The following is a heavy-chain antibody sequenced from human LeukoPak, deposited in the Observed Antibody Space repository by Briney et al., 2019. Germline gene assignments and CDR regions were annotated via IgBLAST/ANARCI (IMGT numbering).Heavy chain of an antibody. D-gene: IGHD3-22*01. CDR1: GFTVISYY. J-gene: IGHJ4*02. CDR2: VYSGGDT. V-gene: IGHV3-53*01. Sequence: GGSLRLACAAAGFTVISYYMRWVRQAPGKARECVSIVYSGGDTYYADSVKGRFTISRDNSKNTVYLQMSSLRAEDTAIYYCARSLDSNTYYPTNHFDYWGQGTLVTVSS. CDR3: ARSLDSNTYYPTNHFDY.